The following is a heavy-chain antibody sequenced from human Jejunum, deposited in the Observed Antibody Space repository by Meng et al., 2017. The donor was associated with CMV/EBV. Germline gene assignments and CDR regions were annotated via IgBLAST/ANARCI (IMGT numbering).Heavy chain of an antibody. CDR2: TYYRSKWSN. CDR1: GDSVSSNNAA. J-gene: IGHJ4*02. D-gene: IGHD2-2*01. V-gene: IGHV6-1*01. Sequence: QVTPQHSGPGLVKPSQTPSLTWAISGDSVSSNNAAWNWIRQSPSRGLEWLGRTYYRSKWSNDYAVSVKSRITVNPDTSKNQFSLQLNSVTPEDTAVYYCARLHCSSTSCYVDCWGQGTLVTVSS. CDR3: ARLHCSSTSCYVDC.